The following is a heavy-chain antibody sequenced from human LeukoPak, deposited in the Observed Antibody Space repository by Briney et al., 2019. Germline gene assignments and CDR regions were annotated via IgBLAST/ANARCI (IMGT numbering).Heavy chain of an antibody. CDR3: ARGGFGITMIVVVSPGDY. J-gene: IGHJ4*02. D-gene: IGHD3-22*01. V-gene: IGHV3-30-3*01. CDR2: ISYEGSNK. CDR1: GFAFSSYA. Sequence: GGSVRLSCAASGFAFSSYAMRWVRQAPGKGLEWVAVISYEGSNKYYADSVKGRFTISRDNSKNTLYLQMNSLRAEDTAVYYCARGGFGITMIVVVSPGDYWGQGTLVTVSS.